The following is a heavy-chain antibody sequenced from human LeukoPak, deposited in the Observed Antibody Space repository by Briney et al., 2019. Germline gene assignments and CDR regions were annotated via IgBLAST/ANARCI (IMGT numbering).Heavy chain of an antibody. Sequence: GASVKVSCKASGYTFTSYDIIWVRQASGPGLEWMGWMNLNSGHTGYPHKFQGRVTMTRSNSISTAYMELTGLSHQDLALYYCARSFVGTRKRNDYWGQGTLVTVSS. V-gene: IGHV1-8*01. CDR1: GYTFTSYD. CDR3: ARSFVGTRKRNDY. D-gene: IGHD4-23*01. CDR2: MNLNSGHT. J-gene: IGHJ4*02.